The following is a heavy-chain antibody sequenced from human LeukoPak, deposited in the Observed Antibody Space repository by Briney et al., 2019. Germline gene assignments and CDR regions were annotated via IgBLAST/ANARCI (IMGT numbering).Heavy chain of an antibody. V-gene: IGHV4-34*01. CDR2: INHSGST. CDR1: GGPFRGYY. D-gene: IGHD5-18*01. J-gene: IGHJ4*02. Sequence: PSETLSLTCAVYGGPFRGYYWSWIRQPPGKGLEWIGEINHSGSTNYNPSLKSRVTISVDTSKNQFSLKLSSVTAADTAVYYCARFTGYSHPTGEYWGQGTLVSVSS. CDR3: ARFTGYSHPTGEY.